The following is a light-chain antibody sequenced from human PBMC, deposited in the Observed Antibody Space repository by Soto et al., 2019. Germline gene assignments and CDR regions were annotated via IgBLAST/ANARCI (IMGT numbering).Light chain of an antibody. CDR3: QQSYSTPIFT. CDR2: AAS. Sequence: DIQMTQSPSSLSASVGDRVTITCRGSQSISSYLNWYQQKPGKAPKLLIYAASSLQSGVPSRFSGSGSGTDFTLTISSLQPEDFATYYCQQSYSTPIFTFGPGTKMDIK. J-gene: IGKJ3*01. V-gene: IGKV1-39*01. CDR1: QSISSY.